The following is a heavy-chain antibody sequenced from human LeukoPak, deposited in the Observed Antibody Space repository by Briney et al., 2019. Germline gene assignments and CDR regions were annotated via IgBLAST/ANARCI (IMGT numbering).Heavy chain of an antibody. D-gene: IGHD5-12*01. CDR1: GDSISSSNW. J-gene: IGHJ6*02. Sequence: SGTLSLTCAVSGDSISSSNWWSWVRQPPGKGLEWIGKIYHSGSTNYNPSLKSRVTISVDKSKNQFSLKLSSVTVADTAVYYCARDLGLRFLDVWGQGTTVTVSS. CDR2: IYHSGST. CDR3: ARDLGLRFLDV. V-gene: IGHV4-4*02.